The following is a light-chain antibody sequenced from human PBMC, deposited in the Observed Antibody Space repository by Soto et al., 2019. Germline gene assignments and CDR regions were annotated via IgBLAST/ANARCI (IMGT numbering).Light chain of an antibody. CDR3: QQTYSTFVS. J-gene: IGKJ4*01. V-gene: IGKV1-39*01. Sequence: DIQMTQSPSSLSASVGDRVTMTCRSSQTISTFLHWFQQKPGKAPNLLIYDASSLQSGVPSRFSGSGSGTDFTLTISSLQPEDFGTYYCQQTYSTFVSFGGGTKV. CDR1: QTISTF. CDR2: DAS.